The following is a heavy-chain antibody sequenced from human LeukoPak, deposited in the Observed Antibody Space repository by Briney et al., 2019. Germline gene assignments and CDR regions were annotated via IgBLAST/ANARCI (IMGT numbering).Heavy chain of an antibody. J-gene: IGHJ4*02. CDR3: PKGLSPWNRSGYCDY. CDR2: ISGSGGST. D-gene: IGHD3-22*01. CDR1: GFTFSSYA. Sequence: GGSLRLSCAASGFTFSSYAMSSVRQAPGKGLEWLSAISGSGGSTYYADSVKGRFTISRDNSKNTLYLQMNSERADVTAVYYGPKGLSPWNRSGYCDYWGQGTLVTVSS. V-gene: IGHV3-23*01.